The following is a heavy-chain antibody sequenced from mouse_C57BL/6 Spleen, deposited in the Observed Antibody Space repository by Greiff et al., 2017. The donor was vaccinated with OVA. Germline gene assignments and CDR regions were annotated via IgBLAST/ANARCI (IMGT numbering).Heavy chain of an antibody. CDR1: GYTFTSYW. Sequence: QVQLKQPGAELVKPGASVKMSCKASGYTFTSYWITWVKQRPGQGLEWIGDIYPGSGSNNYNEKFKSKATLTVDTSSSTAYMQLSSLTSEDSAVYYCARDYQGAMDYWGQGTSVTVSS. CDR2: IYPGSGSN. V-gene: IGHV1-55*01. D-gene: IGHD2-4*01. CDR3: ARDYQGAMDY. J-gene: IGHJ4*01.